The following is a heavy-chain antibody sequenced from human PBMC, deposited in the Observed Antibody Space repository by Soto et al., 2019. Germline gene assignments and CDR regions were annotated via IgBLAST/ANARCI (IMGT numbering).Heavy chain of an antibody. D-gene: IGHD2-15*01. CDR3: ARSAAGGFDI. J-gene: IGHJ3*02. Sequence: GGSLRLSCTASGFTLSSYWIHWVRQAPGKGLVWVSYINGDGTIRNYADSVKGRFAISRDNAKNTLCLQMNSLRAEDTAVYYCARSAAGGFDIWGQGTMVTVSS. CDR2: INGDGTIR. CDR1: GFTLSSYW. V-gene: IGHV3-74*01.